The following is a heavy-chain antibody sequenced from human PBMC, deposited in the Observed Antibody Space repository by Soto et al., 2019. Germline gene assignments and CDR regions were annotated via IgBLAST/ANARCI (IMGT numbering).Heavy chain of an antibody. V-gene: IGHV4-34*01. CDR1: GGSFSGYY. J-gene: IGHJ5*02. D-gene: IGHD2-15*01. CDR2: IYHSGST. CDR3: ARGLGPLRGRWWFDP. Sequence: PSETLSLTCAVYGGSFSGYYWSWIRQPPGKGLEWIGYIYHSGSTYYNPSLKSRVTISVDRSKNQFSLKLSSVTAADTAVYYCARGLGPLRGRWWFDPWGQGTLVTVSS.